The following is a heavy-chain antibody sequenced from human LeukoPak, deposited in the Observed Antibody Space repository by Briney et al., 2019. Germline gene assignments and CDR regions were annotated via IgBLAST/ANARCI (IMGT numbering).Heavy chain of an antibody. CDR3: ARVRGGYSQNFDY. CDR2: IYYSGST. Sequence: SETLSLTCTVSGGSISSYYWSWIRQPPGKGLEWIGYIYYSGSTNYNPSLKSRVTISVDTSKNQFSLKLSSVTAADTAVYYCARVRGGYSQNFDYWGQGTLVTVSS. J-gene: IGHJ4*02. V-gene: IGHV4-59*01. D-gene: IGHD3-10*01. CDR1: GGSISSYY.